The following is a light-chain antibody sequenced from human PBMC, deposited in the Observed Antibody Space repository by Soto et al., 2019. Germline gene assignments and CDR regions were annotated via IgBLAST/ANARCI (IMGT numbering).Light chain of an antibody. CDR2: DAS. Sequence: DIQMTQSPSTLSASVGDRVTITCRASQSISCWLAWYQQKPGKAPKLLIYDASSLESGVPSRFSGSGSGTEFTLTISSLQPDDFATYYCQQYNILWTFGQGTKVEIK. J-gene: IGKJ1*01. V-gene: IGKV1-5*01. CDR3: QQYNILWT. CDR1: QSISCW.